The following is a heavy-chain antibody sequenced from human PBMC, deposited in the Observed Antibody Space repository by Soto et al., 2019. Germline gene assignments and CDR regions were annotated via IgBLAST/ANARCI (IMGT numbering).Heavy chain of an antibody. CDR3: SRRGPDGTGHHYFDN. CDR1: GGSIRLINHY. CDR2: IYYSGTT. J-gene: IGHJ4*02. V-gene: IGHV4-39*01. Sequence: SETLSLTCTVSGGSIRLINHYWDWIRQSPGKGLEWIGTIYYSGTTVYNPSLQSRVTMSVDTSKIQFSLKMTSVNAADTAVYICSRRGPDGTGHHYFDNWGRGALVTVSS. D-gene: IGHD2-8*02.